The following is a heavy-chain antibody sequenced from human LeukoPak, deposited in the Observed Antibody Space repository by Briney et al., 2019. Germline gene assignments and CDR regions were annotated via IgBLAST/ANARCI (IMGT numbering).Heavy chain of an antibody. CDR1: GGTFSSYA. CDR3: ARELKYCSSTSCYADWFDP. V-gene: IGHV1-69*13. D-gene: IGHD2-2*01. J-gene: IGHJ5*02. CDR2: IIPIFGTA. Sequence: SVKVSCKASGGTFSSYAISWVRQAPGQGLEWMGGIIPIFGTANYAQKFQSRVTITADESTSTAYMELSSLRSEDTAVYYCARELKYCSSTSCYADWFDPWGQGTLVTVSS.